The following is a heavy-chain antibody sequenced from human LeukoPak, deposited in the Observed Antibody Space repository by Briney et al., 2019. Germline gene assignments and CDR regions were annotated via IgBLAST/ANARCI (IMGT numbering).Heavy chain of an antibody. V-gene: IGHV1-2*02. D-gene: IGHD6-13*01. CDR3: ARVLVRTRGDIAAAALGY. CDR2: INPNSGGT. J-gene: IGHJ4*02. Sequence: GASVKVSCKASGYTFTGYYMHWVRQAPGQGLEWMGWINPNSGGTNYAQKFQGRVTMTRDTSISTAYMELSRLRSDDTAVYYCARVLVRTRGDIAAAALGYWGQGTLVTVSS. CDR1: GYTFTGYY.